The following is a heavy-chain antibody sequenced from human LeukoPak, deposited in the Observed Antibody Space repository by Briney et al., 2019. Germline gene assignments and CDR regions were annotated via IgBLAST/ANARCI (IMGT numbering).Heavy chain of an antibody. CDR3: ASRIAVAGTSG. J-gene: IGHJ4*02. V-gene: IGHV3-23*01. Sequence: PGGSLRLSCAASGFTFSSYAMSWVRQAPGEGLEWVSAISGSGGSTYYADSVKGRFTISRDNSKNTLYLQMNSLRAEDTAVYYCASRIAVAGTSGWGQGTLVTVSS. CDR2: ISGSGGST. D-gene: IGHD6-19*01. CDR1: GFTFSSYA.